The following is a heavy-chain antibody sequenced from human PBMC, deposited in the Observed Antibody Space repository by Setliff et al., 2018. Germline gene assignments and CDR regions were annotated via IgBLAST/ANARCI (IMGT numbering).Heavy chain of an antibody. Sequence: PGESLKSSCVASGFTFSSYSMNWIRQAPGKGLEWVSSISGSGRYIYYADSVKCRFTISRDNAKNSLFLQMNNLKAEDTALYYCASSSGWIPWIQQWGPGTLVTVSS. V-gene: IGHV3-21*01. J-gene: IGHJ1*01. CDR2: ISGSGRYI. D-gene: IGHD3-10*01. CDR1: GFTFSSYS. CDR3: ASSSGWIPWIQQ.